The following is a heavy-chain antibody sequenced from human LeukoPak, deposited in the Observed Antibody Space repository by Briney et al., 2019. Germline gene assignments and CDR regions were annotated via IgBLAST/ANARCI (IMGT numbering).Heavy chain of an antibody. J-gene: IGHJ3*02. V-gene: IGHV4-30-4*01. CDR2: IYYSGST. CDR3: ARVSSSHDAFDI. CDR1: GGSISSGDYY. Sequence: SQTLSLTCTVSGGSISSGDYYWSWIRQPPGKGLEWIGYIYYSGSTYYNPSLKSRVTISVDTSKNQFSLKLSSVTAADTAVYYCARVSSSHDAFDIWAKGQWSPSLQ. D-gene: IGHD3-16*02.